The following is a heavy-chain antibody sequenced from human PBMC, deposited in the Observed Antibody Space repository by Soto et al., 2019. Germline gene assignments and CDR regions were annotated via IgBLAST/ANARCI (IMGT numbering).Heavy chain of an antibody. Sequence: SETLSLTCTVSGGPVSSGSYYWSWIRQPPGKGLEWIGYIYYSGSTNYNPSLKSRVTISVDTSKNQFSLKLSSVTAADTAVYYCARVYYDILTGYYIQYFDYWGQGTLVTVSS. CDR1: GGPVSSGSYY. J-gene: IGHJ4*02. CDR3: ARVYYDILTGYYIQYFDY. D-gene: IGHD3-9*01. CDR2: IYYSGST. V-gene: IGHV4-61*01.